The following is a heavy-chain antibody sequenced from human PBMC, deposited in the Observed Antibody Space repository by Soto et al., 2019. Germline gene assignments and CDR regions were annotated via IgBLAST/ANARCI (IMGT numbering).Heavy chain of an antibody. D-gene: IGHD2-15*01. V-gene: IGHV4-39*01. J-gene: IGHJ4*02. Sequence: QLQLQESGPGLLKPSETLSLTCTVSGGSISSNNYYWGWVRQPPGKGLEWIGSIYESGRTYYNPSLKSRVTISVDTSKNQFSLKLRSVTAADTAVYYCASLYCSGGSCLDYWGQGTLVTVSS. CDR1: GGSISSNNYY. CDR2: IYESGRT. CDR3: ASLYCSGGSCLDY.